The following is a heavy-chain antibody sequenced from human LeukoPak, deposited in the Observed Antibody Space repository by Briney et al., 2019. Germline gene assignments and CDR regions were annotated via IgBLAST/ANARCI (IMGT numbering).Heavy chain of an antibody. V-gene: IGHV4-39*07. CDR1: GGSISSSSYY. CDR2: IYYSGST. Sequence: PSETLSLTCTVSGGSISSSSYYWGWIRQPPGKGLEWLGSIYYSGSTYYNPSLKSRVTISVDTSKNQFSLKLSSVTAADTAVYYCARRRTYYYDSSGYYGVYYFDYWGQGTLVTVSS. D-gene: IGHD3-22*01. J-gene: IGHJ4*02. CDR3: ARRRTYYYDSSGYYGVYYFDY.